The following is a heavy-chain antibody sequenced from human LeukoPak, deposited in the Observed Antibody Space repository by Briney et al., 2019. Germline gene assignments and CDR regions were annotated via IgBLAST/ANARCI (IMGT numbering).Heavy chain of an antibody. Sequence: SETLSLTCAVYGGSFSSYYWSWIRQPPGKGLEWIGYIYYSGSTNYNPSLKSRVTISVDTSKNQFSLKLSSVTAADTAVYYCAREGGYYDSSGYSGFDYWGQGTLVTVSS. D-gene: IGHD3-22*01. CDR3: AREGGYYDSSGYSGFDY. V-gene: IGHV4-59*01. CDR2: IYYSGST. CDR1: GGSFSSYY. J-gene: IGHJ4*02.